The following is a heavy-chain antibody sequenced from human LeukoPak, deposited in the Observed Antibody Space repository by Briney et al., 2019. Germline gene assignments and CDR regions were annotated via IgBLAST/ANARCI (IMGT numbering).Heavy chain of an antibody. CDR2: ISSSGAYL. V-gene: IGHV3-21*01. Sequence: GGSLRLSCAASGFTFSSYTMHWVRQAPGRGLEWVSCISSSGAYLSYADSVKGRFTVSRDSANNSLSLQMNSLRDGDTAVYYCVRAFSSRSIQPFDPWGQGTPVTVSS. CDR3: VRAFSSRSIQPFDP. CDR1: GFTFSSYT. D-gene: IGHD5-18*01. J-gene: IGHJ5*02.